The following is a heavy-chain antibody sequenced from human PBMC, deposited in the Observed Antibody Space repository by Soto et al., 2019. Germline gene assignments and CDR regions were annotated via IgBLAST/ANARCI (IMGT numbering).Heavy chain of an antibody. J-gene: IGHJ3*02. D-gene: IGHD4-4*01. Sequence: GGSLRLSCAASGFTVSSNYMSWVRQAPGKGLEWVSVIYSGGSTYYADSVKGRFTISRHNSKSRLYLQMNSLKAEDTAVYYCAGDRLVRNDYSNSGAFDIWGQGTMVTVSS. CDR3: AGDRLVRNDYSNSGAFDI. CDR2: IYSGGST. V-gene: IGHV3-53*04. CDR1: GFTVSSNY.